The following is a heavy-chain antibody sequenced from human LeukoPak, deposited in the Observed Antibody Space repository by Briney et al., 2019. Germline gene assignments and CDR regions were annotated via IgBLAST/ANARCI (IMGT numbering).Heavy chain of an antibody. D-gene: IGHD1-26*01. CDR2: ISWNSGSI. V-gene: IGHV3-9*01. J-gene: IGHJ6*02. CDR3: AKVGATDYYYGMDV. CDR1: GFTFDDYA. Sequence: GGSLRLSCAASGFTFDDYAMHWVRQAPGKGLEWVSAISWNSGSIDYADSVKGRFTISRDNAKNSLYLQMNSLRAEDTALYYCAKVGATDYYYGMDVWGQGTTVTVSS.